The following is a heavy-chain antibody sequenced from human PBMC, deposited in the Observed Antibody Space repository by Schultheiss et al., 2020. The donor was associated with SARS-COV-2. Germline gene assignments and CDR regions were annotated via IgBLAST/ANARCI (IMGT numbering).Heavy chain of an antibody. CDR2: IYTSGST. V-gene: IGHV4-4*07. J-gene: IGHJ6*02. D-gene: IGHD2-21*02. Sequence: SETLSLTCTVSGGSISSYYWSWIRQPAGKGLEWIGRIYTSGSTNYNPSLKSRVTMSVDTSKNLFSLKLSSVTAADTAVYYCARGTYCGGDCPVGTPYGMDVWGQGTTVTVSS. CDR3: ARGTYCGGDCPVGTPYGMDV. CDR1: GGSISSYY.